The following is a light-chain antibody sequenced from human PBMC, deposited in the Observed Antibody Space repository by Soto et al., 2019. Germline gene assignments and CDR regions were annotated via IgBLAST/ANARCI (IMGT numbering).Light chain of an antibody. Sequence: IVLTQSPGTLSLSPGERATLSCRASQSLSSSYLAWYQQKPGQAPRLLIYGASGRVTDIPDRFSGSGSGTDFALTISRLEPEDFAVYYCQQYGSSPQTFGQGTKVEIK. J-gene: IGKJ1*01. V-gene: IGKV3-20*01. CDR2: GAS. CDR3: QQYGSSPQT. CDR1: QSLSSSY.